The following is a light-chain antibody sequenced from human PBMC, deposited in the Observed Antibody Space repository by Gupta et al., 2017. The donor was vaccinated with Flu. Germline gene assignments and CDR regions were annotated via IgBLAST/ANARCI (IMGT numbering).Light chain of an antibody. CDR3: QQSDITPRT. V-gene: IGKV1-39*01. CDR2: GAS. CDR1: ERVGNY. J-gene: IGKJ1*01. Sequence: PPSLSASVGDSVTISCRASERVGNYLNWYQQKRGKAPHLLIYGASRLQSGVPSRFSGSGSGTDFTLTIRGLQPEDFATYYCQQSDITPRTFGPGTEVELK.